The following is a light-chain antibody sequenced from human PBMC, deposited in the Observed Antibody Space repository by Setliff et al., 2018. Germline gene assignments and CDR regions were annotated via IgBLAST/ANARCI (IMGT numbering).Light chain of an antibody. CDR1: SSNIGAGYD. V-gene: IGLV1-40*01. CDR3: QSYDSSLSGPWV. CDR2: GNS. Sequence: SVLTQPPSVSGAPGQRVTISCTGSSSNIGAGYDVHWYQQLPGTAPKLLIYGNSNRPSGVPDRFSGSKSGTSASLAITGLQAEDEADYYCQSYDSSLSGPWVFGGGTKVTV. J-gene: IGLJ3*02.